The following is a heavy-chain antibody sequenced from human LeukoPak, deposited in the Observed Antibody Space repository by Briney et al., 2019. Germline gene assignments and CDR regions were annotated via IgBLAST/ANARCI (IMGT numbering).Heavy chain of an antibody. CDR3: AKDREWLSTEYYFDY. D-gene: IGHD3-3*01. V-gene: IGHV3-9*01. J-gene: IGHJ4*02. CDR1: GFTFDDYA. CDR2: ISWNGGSI. Sequence: GGSLRLSCAASGFTFDDYAMHWVRQAPGKGLEWVSGISWNGGSIGYADSVKGRFTISRDNAKNSLYLQMNSLRAEDTALYYCAKDREWLSTEYYFDYWGQGTLVTVSS.